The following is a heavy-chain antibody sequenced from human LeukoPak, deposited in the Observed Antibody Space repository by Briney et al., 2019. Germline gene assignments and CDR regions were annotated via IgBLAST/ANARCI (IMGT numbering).Heavy chain of an antibody. CDR3: ARAPTVTNHYYSWFDP. CDR1: GGSLSSHY. J-gene: IGHJ5*02. V-gene: IGHV4-59*11. D-gene: IGHD4-17*01. CDR2: MLYSGTA. Sequence: PSETLSLTCTVSGGSLSSHYWSWIRQPPGKGLEWIGSMLYSGTAYYNPSLKSRVTTSVEPSKNQFSLKLRSVTAADTAVYYCARAPTVTNHYYSWFDPWGQGTLVTVSS.